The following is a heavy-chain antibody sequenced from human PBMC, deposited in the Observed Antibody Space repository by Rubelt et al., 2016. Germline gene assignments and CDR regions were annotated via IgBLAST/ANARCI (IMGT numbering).Heavy chain of an antibody. V-gene: IGHV1-18*01. CDR1: GYTFTSYG. CDR3: ARDYADGVPAAIFSDAFDI. Sequence: QVQLVQSGAEVKKPGASVKVSCKASGYTFTSYGISWVRQAPGQGLEWMGWISAYNGNTNYAQKLQGRVTMTTDTSTSTVYMGLRSLRSDDTAVYYCARDYADGVPAAIFSDAFDIWGQGTMVTVSS. CDR2: ISAYNGNT. J-gene: IGHJ3*02. D-gene: IGHD2-2*01.